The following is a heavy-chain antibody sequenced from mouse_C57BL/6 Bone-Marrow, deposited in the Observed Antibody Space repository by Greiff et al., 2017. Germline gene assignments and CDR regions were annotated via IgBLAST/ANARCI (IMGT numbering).Heavy chain of an antibody. D-gene: IGHD2-10*02. CDR3: VRQAPSYFDY. J-gene: IGHJ2*01. CDR2: IRSKSNNYAT. Sequence: DVHLVESGGGLVQPKGSLKLSCAASGFSFNTYAMNWVRQAPGKGLEWVARIRSKSNNYATYYADSVKDRFTISRDDSESRLYLQMNNLKTEDTAMYYCVRQAPSYFDYRGQGTTLTVSS. CDR1: GFSFNTYA. V-gene: IGHV10-1*01.